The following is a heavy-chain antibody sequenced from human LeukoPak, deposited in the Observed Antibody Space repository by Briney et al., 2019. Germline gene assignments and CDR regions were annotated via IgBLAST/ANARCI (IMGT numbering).Heavy chain of an antibody. CDR1: GYTFTSYY. CDR2: INPSGGST. D-gene: IGHD4-17*01. J-gene: IGHJ5*02. Sequence: ASVKVFCKASGYTFTSYYMHWVRQAPGQGLEWMGIINPSGGSTSYAQKFQGRVTMTRDTSTSTVYMELSSLRSEDTAVYYCARDPKVYGDYVSLNWFDPWGQGTLVTVSS. CDR3: ARDPKVYGDYVSLNWFDP. V-gene: IGHV1-46*01.